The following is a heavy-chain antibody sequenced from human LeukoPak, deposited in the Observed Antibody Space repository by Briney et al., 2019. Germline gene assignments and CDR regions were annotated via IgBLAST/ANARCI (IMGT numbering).Heavy chain of an antibody. CDR1: GLTFRKYT. CDR2: ISSSSSYI. Sequence: PGGSLRLSCVASGLTFRKYTMNWVRQAPGKGLEWVSSISSSSSYIYYADSVKGRFTISRDNSKNTLYLQMNSLRAEDTAVYYCAKGGPVWLDAFDIWGQGTMVTVSS. CDR3: AKGGPVWLDAFDI. J-gene: IGHJ3*02. D-gene: IGHD3-22*01. V-gene: IGHV3-21*04.